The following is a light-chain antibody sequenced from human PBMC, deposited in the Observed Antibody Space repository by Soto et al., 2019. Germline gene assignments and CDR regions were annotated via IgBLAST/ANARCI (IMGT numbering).Light chain of an antibody. J-gene: IGKJ2*01. CDR3: HHYESSPPYT. CDR2: DAS. Sequence: VMTQSPATLSVSPGERATLSCRASESVSRNLAWYQPKPGQAPRLLIYDASSRATGIPDRFIGSGSGTDFTLTISRLEPDDSAVYYCHHYESSPPYTFGQGTRLEIK. V-gene: IGKV3-20*01. CDR1: ESVSRN.